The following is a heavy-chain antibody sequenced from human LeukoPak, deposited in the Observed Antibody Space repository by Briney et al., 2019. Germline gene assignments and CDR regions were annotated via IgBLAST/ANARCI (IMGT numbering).Heavy chain of an antibody. CDR1: GFTFSSYA. CDR3: AREVGQGHFDP. Sequence: LRLSCAASGFTFSSYAMSWIRQHPGKGLEWIGYIYNSGSTYYNPSLKSRLIISADTSKNQFFLNMTSVTAADAAVYYCAREVGQGHFDPWGQGTLVIVSS. J-gene: IGHJ5*02. V-gene: IGHV4-31*02. CDR2: IYNSGST.